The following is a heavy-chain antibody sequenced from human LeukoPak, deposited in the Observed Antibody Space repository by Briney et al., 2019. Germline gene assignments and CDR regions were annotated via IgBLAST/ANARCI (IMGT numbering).Heavy chain of an antibody. V-gene: IGHV3-30*03. J-gene: IGHJ4*02. Sequence: PGRSLRLSCAASGFTFSSYGMHWVRQAPGKGLEWVAVISYDGSKIDYADSVKGRFTISRDNSKNTLYLQMNSLRGEDTAVYYCVRDDRNHADLFDYWGQGTLVTVSS. CDR2: ISYDGSKI. CDR1: GFTFSSYG. CDR3: VRDDRNHADLFDY. D-gene: IGHD1-14*01.